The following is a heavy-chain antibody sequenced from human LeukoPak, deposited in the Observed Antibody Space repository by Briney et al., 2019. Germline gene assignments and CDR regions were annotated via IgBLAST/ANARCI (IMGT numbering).Heavy chain of an antibody. V-gene: IGHV3-23*01. CDR2: INPGGITT. CDR1: GFTFTTYS. D-gene: IGHD1-1*01. CDR3: AKDRAGTPWAD. Sequence: GGSLRLSCAASGFTFTTYSMTGLRQAPGKGLEWVSTINPGGITTYYADSVKGRFTISRDNAKNTVSLQMDSLRADDTAVYYCAKDRAGTPWADWGEGTLVTVSS. J-gene: IGHJ4*02.